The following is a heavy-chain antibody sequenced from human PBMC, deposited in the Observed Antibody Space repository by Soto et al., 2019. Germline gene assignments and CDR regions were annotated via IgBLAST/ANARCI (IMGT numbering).Heavy chain of an antibody. CDR1: GYTFTSYD. J-gene: IGHJ6*02. V-gene: IGHV1-8*01. Sequence: ASVKVSCKASGYTFTSYDINWVRQATGQGLEWMGWMNPNSGNTGYAQKFQGRVTMTRKTSISTAYMELSSLRSEDTAVYYCARGGPQYYDFWSGYYIGYYYGMDVWGQGTTVTVSS. D-gene: IGHD3-3*01. CDR2: MNPNSGNT. CDR3: ARGGPQYYDFWSGYYIGYYYGMDV.